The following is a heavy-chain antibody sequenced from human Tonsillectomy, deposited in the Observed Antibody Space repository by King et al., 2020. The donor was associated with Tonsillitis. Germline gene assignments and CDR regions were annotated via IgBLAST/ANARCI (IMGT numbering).Heavy chain of an antibody. Sequence: VQLVESGGGLVQPGGYLRLSCAASGFTFSSYAMSWVRQAPGKGLEWVSAISGSGGSTYYADSVKGRFTISRDNSKNTLYLQMNSLRAEDTAVYYCAKDFLESGGTQAGDAFDIWGQGTMVTVSS. CDR2: ISGSGGST. J-gene: IGHJ3*02. CDR1: GFTFSSYA. CDR3: AKDFLESGGTQAGDAFDI. D-gene: IGHD3-3*01. V-gene: IGHV3-23*04.